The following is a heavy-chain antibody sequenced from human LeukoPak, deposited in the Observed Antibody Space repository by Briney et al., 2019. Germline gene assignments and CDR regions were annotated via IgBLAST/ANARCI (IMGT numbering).Heavy chain of an antibody. CDR3: ARSNTVQSNFYYGMDV. CDR1: GFSFGSHG. V-gene: IGHV3-33*01. D-gene: IGHD2/OR15-2a*01. CDR2: IWYDGSNK. J-gene: IGHJ6*02. Sequence: SGGSLRLSCGASGFSFGSHGMQWVRQAPGKGLEWGAVIWYDGSNKYYADSVKGRFTISRDNSKNTLDLQMSSLRADDTAVYYCARSNTVQSNFYYGMDVWGQGTTVTVSS.